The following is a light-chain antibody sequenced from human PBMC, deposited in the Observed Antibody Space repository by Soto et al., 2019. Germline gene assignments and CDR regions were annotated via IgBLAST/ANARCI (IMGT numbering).Light chain of an antibody. CDR2: KAS. J-gene: IGKJ1*01. CDR1: QSISSW. CDR3: QQYNSYSPWT. V-gene: IGKV1-5*03. Sequence: DIQMTQSPSTLSASVGDRVTITCRASQSISSWLAWYQQKPGKAPKLLIYKASSLKSGVPSRFSGSGSGTEFTLTISSLQPDDVATYYCQQYNSYSPWTFGQGTKVEIK.